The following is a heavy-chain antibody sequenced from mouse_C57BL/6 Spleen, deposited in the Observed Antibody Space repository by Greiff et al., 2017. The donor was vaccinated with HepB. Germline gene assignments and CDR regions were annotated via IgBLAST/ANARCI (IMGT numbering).Heavy chain of an antibody. D-gene: IGHD2-4*01. CDR1: GYTFTDYN. V-gene: IGHV1-22*01. CDR2: INPNNGGT. J-gene: IGHJ2*01. CDR3: ARFDDYDGDDYFDY. Sequence: EVKLVESGPELVKPGASVKMSCKASGYTFTDYNMHWVKQSHGKSLEWIGYINPNNGGTSYNQKFKGKATLTVNKSSSTAYMELRSLTSEDSAVYYCARFDDYDGDDYFDYWGQGTTLTVSS.